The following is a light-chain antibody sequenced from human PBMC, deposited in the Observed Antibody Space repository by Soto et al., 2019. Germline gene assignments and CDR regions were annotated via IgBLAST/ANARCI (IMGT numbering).Light chain of an antibody. J-gene: IGLJ1*01. CDR3: TSYAGTDVHYV. CDR2: EVS. V-gene: IGLV2-8*01. CDR1: SSDVGYYNY. Sequence: QSALTQPPSASGSPGQSVTISCTGTSSDVGYYNYVSWYQQYPGKAPKLLIYEVSKRPSGDPDRFSGSKSGNTATLTVSGLQAADEADYYCTSYAGTDVHYVFGTGTKLTVL.